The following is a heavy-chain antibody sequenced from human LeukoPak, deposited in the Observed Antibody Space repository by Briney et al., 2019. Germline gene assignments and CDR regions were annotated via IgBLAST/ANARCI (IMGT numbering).Heavy chain of an antibody. D-gene: IGHD4-17*01. CDR1: GYTFTGYY. J-gene: IGHJ5*02. CDR3: ARTIRGDYVGASWFDP. V-gene: IGHV1-2*02. CDR2: INPNSGGT. Sequence: ASVKVSCKASGYTFTGYYMHWVRQAPGQGLEWMGWINPNSGGTNYAQKFQGRVTMTRDTSISTAYMGLSRLRSDGTAVYYCARTIRGDYVGASWFDPWGQGTLVTVSS.